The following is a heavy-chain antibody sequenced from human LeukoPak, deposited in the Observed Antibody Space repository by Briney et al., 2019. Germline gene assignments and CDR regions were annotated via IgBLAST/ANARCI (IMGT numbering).Heavy chain of an antibody. CDR3: ARDRVKGIAAAGTFYY. Sequence: GRSLRLSCAASGFTFSSYGMHWVRQAPGKGLEWVAVIWYDGSNKYYADSVKGRFTISRDNSKNTLYLQMNGLRAEDTAVYYCARDRVKGIAAAGTFYYWGQGTLVTVSS. CDR2: IWYDGSNK. V-gene: IGHV3-33*01. D-gene: IGHD6-13*01. CDR1: GFTFSSYG. J-gene: IGHJ4*02.